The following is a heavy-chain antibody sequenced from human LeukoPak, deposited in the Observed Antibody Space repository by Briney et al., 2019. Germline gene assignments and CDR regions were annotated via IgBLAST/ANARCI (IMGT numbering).Heavy chain of an antibody. CDR3: ARAIDYGYPGGY. J-gene: IGHJ4*02. CDR2: IKQDGTEK. Sequence: GGSLRLSCVASEFTFSNFWMSWVRQAPGKGLEWVANIKQDGTEKYYVDSVKGRFTVSRDNAKNSLYLQMNSLRAEDTAVYYCARAIDYGYPGGYWGQGTLVTVSS. CDR1: EFTFSNFW. V-gene: IGHV3-7*01. D-gene: IGHD4-17*01.